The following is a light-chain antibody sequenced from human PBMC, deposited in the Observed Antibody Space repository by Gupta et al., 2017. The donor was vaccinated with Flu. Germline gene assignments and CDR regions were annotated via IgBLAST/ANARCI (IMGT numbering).Light chain of an antibody. CDR2: EVD. V-gene: IGLV2-14*01. CDR3: SSYSGSSTL. Sequence: QSALTQPASVAGSPGQSITLSCTGTSSDVGAYNYVAWYQQHPGKAPKLIIFEVDNRPSGVSNRFSGSKSGNTASLTISGLQDEDEALYYCSSYSGSSTLFGGGTKLTVL. CDR1: SSDVGAYNY. J-gene: IGLJ2*01.